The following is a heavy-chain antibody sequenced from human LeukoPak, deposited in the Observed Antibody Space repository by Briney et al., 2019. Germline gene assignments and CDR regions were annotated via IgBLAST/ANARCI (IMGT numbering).Heavy chain of an antibody. CDR3: ARESSGAYYDSSGLYYYYYGMDV. J-gene: IGHJ6*02. CDR2: ISWNSGSI. Sequence: GGSLRLSCAASGFTFDDYAMHWVRQAPGKGLEWVSGISWNSGSIGYADSVKGRFTISRDNAKNSLYLQMNSLRDEDTAVYYCARESSGAYYDSSGLYYYYYGMDVWGQGTTVTVSS. V-gene: IGHV3-9*01. D-gene: IGHD3-22*01. CDR1: GFTFDDYA.